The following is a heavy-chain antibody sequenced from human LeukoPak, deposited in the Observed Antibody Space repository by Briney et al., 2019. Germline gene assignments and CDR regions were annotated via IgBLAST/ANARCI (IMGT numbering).Heavy chain of an antibody. V-gene: IGHV4-39*01. D-gene: IGHD1-26*01. Sequence: SETLSLTCTVSGGSISSSSCYWGWIRQPPGKGLEWIGSIYYSGSTYYNPSLKSRVTISVDTSKNQFSLKLSSVTAADTAVYYCARRRWEPPDSYYYYMDVWGKGTTVTVSS. J-gene: IGHJ6*03. CDR3: ARRRWEPPDSYYYYMDV. CDR1: GGSISSSSCY. CDR2: IYYSGST.